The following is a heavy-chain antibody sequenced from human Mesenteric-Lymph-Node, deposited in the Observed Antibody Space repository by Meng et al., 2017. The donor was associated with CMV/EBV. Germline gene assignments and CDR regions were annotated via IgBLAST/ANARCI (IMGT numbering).Heavy chain of an antibody. CDR3: ARHQRWLKSEGGFNY. D-gene: IGHD4-23*01. CDR1: GGSFSGYY. CDR2: INHSGST. Sequence: QVQTQQGGAGLLKPSETLSLTCAVYGGSFSGYYWSWIRQPPGKGLEWIGEINHSGSTNYNPSLKSRVTISVDTSKNQFSLKLSSVTAADTAVYYCARHQRWLKSEGGFNYWGQGTLVTVSS. J-gene: IGHJ4*02. V-gene: IGHV4-34*01.